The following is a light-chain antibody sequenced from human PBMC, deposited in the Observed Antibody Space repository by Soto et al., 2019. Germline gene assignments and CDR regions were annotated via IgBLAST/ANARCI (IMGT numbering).Light chain of an antibody. CDR2: DAS. CDR1: QSVSSY. CDR3: QQRSNWRFT. V-gene: IGKV3-11*01. Sequence: EIVLTQSPATLSLSPGERATLSCRASQSVSSYLAWYQQKPGQAPRLLIYDASNRATGIPARFSGSGSGTDFTLTISSLEPEDFAVYYCQQRSNWRFTFGPGTKVAIK. J-gene: IGKJ3*01.